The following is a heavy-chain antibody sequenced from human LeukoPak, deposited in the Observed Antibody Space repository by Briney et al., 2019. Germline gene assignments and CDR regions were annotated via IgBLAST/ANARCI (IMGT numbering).Heavy chain of an antibody. Sequence: ASMKVSCKASGYTFTSYDINWVRQATGQGLEWMGWMNPNSGNTGYAQKFQGRVTMTRNTSIGTAYMELSSLRSEDTAVYYCAKPARGDYVGRRAFDIWGQGTMVAVSS. CDR3: AKPARGDYVGRRAFDI. CDR2: MNPNSGNT. J-gene: IGHJ3*02. CDR1: GYTFTSYD. V-gene: IGHV1-8*01. D-gene: IGHD4-17*01.